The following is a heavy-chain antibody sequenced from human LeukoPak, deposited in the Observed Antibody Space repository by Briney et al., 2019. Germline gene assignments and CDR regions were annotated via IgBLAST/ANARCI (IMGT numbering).Heavy chain of an antibody. Sequence: GGSLRLSCAASGFTFSSYGMHWVRQAPGKGLEWVAVIWYDGSNKYYADSVKGRFTISRDNSKNTLYLQMNSLRAEDTAVYYCAKDLGNTAMVFYYFDYWGQGTLVTVSS. J-gene: IGHJ4*02. CDR2: IWYDGSNK. CDR1: GFTFSSYG. D-gene: IGHD5-18*01. V-gene: IGHV3-33*06. CDR3: AKDLGNTAMVFYYFDY.